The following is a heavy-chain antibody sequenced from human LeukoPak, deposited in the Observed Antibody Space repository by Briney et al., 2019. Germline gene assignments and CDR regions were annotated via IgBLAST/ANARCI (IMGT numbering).Heavy chain of an antibody. D-gene: IGHD3-10*01. V-gene: IGHV1-2*02. CDR3: ARDGDLRFGELCDY. Sequence: ASGKVSCKAAGYTFTGYYMHWVRQAPGQGLEWMGWINPNSGGTNYAQKFQGRGTMTRDTSISTAYMELSRLRSDDTAVYYCARDGDLRFGELCDYWGQGTLVTVSS. J-gene: IGHJ4*02. CDR1: GYTFTGYY. CDR2: INPNSGGT.